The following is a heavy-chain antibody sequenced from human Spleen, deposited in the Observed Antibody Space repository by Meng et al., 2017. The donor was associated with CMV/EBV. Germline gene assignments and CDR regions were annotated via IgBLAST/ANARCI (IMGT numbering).Heavy chain of an antibody. CDR3: ARDVSLGGDGGNSLGPFDY. CDR1: GFTFSSYW. CDR2: IKQDGSEK. D-gene: IGHD4-23*01. J-gene: IGHJ4*02. Sequence: GESLKISCAASGFTFSSYWMSWVRQAPGKELEWVANIKQDGSEKYYVDSVKGRFTISRDNAKNSLYLQMNSLRAEDTAVYYCARDVSLGGDGGNSLGPFDYWGQGTLVTVSS. V-gene: IGHV3-7*01.